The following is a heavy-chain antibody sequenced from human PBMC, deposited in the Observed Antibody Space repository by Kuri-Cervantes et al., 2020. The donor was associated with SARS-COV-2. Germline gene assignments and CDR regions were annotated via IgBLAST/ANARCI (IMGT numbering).Heavy chain of an antibody. CDR3: ARGRVAGSHLSFYY. J-gene: IGHJ4*02. CDR2: IIPIFGTA. V-gene: IGHV1-69*13. Sequence: SSVTVSCQASGGTFSSYAISGVRQAPGQGLEWMGGIIPIFGTANYAQKFQGRVTIPADESTSPAYMERSSLRSEDAAVYYCARGRVAGSHLSFYYWGRGTLVTVSS. D-gene: IGHD6-19*01. CDR1: GGTFSSYA.